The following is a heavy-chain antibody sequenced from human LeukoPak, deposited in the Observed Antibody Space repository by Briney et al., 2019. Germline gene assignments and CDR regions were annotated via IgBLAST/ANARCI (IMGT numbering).Heavy chain of an antibody. V-gene: IGHV3-33*01. CDR2: IWYDGSNK. D-gene: IGHD4-23*01. J-gene: IGHJ4*02. CDR1: GFTFSGYG. CDR3: AREVSTVVTPGYFDY. Sequence: GGSLRLSCAASGFTFSGYGMHWVRQAPGKGLEWVAVIWYDGSNKYYAASVKGRFTISRDNSKNTLYLQMNSRRAEDTAVYYCAREVSTVVTPGYFDYWGQGTLVTVSS.